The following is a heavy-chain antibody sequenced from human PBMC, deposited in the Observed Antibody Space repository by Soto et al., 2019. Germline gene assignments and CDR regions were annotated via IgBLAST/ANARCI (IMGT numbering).Heavy chain of an antibody. CDR3: ARDVLPRYSDSRDS. CDR1: GFTFSSYS. Sequence: GGSLRLSCAASGFTFSSYSMNWVRQAPGKGLEWVAYISSSSSTIYYADSVKGRFTISRDNAKDSLYLQMNSLRGEDTAVYYCARDVLPRYSDSRDSWGRGTQVPVSS. V-gene: IGHV3-48*01. CDR2: ISSSSSTI. D-gene: IGHD4-17*01. J-gene: IGHJ5*01.